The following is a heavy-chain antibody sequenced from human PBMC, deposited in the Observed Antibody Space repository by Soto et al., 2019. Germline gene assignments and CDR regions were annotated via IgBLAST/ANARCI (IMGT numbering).Heavy chain of an antibody. J-gene: IGHJ4*02. V-gene: IGHV3-11*06. CDR2: ISSSSDYT. CDR3: ARGGVRGTTSRGQVYN. Sequence: QVQVVESGGGLVKPGGSLRLSCAASGFTFSDYYMNWIRQAPGKGLEWVSYISSSSDYTKYADSVKGRFTISRDNAKSSLYLQMNSLRAEDTAVYYCARGGVRGTTSRGQVYNWGQGTLVTVSS. CDR1: GFTFSDYY. D-gene: IGHD1-7*01.